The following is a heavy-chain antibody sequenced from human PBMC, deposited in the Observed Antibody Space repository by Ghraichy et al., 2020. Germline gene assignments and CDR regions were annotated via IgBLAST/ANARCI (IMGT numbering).Heavy chain of an antibody. J-gene: IGHJ6*02. D-gene: IGHD3-10*01. Sequence: GGSLRLSCTASGFSFGDYAMSWVHQAPGKGLEWVGFIRSKAYGGTIEYAASVKGRFTISRDDSKSIAYLQMNSLKTEDTAVYYCGITTYYYYGMDVWGQGTTVTVSS. CDR3: GITTYYYYGMDV. CDR2: IRSKAYGGTI. CDR1: GFSFGDYA. V-gene: IGHV3-49*04.